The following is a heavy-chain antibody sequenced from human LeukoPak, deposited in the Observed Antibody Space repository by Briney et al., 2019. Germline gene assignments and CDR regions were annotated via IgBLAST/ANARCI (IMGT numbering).Heavy chain of an antibody. Sequence: SETLSLTCTVSGGSISSYYWSWIRQPPGKGLEWIGYIYYSGSTNYNPSLKSRVTISVDTSKNQFSLKLSSVTAADTAVYYCARAKILYNWFDPWGQGTLVTVSS. CDR2: IYYSGST. CDR3: ARAKILYNWFDP. CDR1: GGSISSYY. D-gene: IGHD2-15*01. V-gene: IGHV4-59*01. J-gene: IGHJ5*02.